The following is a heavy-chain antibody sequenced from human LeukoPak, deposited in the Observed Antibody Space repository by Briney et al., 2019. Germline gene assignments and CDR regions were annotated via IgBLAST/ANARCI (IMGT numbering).Heavy chain of an antibody. V-gene: IGHV4-59*01. Sequence: SETLSLTCTVSGGSISSDYWNWIRQPPGKGLEWIGYLLYSGSANYNPFLKSRVTISLDTSKNQFSLELNSVTSADTAVYYCARLTSGSTIDYWGQGTLVTVSS. CDR3: ARLTSGSTIDY. CDR1: GGSISSDY. J-gene: IGHJ4*02. D-gene: IGHD6-19*01. CDR2: LLYSGSA.